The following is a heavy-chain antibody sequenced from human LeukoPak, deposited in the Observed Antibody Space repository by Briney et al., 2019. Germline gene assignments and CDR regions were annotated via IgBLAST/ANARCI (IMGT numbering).Heavy chain of an antibody. CDR2: INSSGST. D-gene: IGHD4-17*01. CDR1: GDSIRSYY. J-gene: IGHJ4*02. CDR3: ARPYHDYGDQLFPY. V-gene: IGHV4-59*12. Sequence: SETLSLTCTVSGDSIRSYYWSWIRQPPGKGLEWIGDINSSGSTNYNPSLMSRVTISVDTSKNQLSLKLISVTAADTAEYYCARPYHDYGDQLFPYWGQGTLVTVSS.